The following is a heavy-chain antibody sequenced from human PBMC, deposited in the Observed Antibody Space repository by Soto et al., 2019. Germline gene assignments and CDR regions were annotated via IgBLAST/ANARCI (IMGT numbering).Heavy chain of an antibody. V-gene: IGHV4-34*01. J-gene: IGHJ4*02. Sequence: PSETLSLTCDIYGGSFSDDYWSWIRQPPGKGLEWIGKVSHSGGTSYNPSLRSRVTVSADTSKNQFSLRMNSMIAADTAVYYCARADPDASVGYWGQGTLVTVSS. CDR3: ARADPDASVGY. D-gene: IGHD2-15*01. CDR2: VSHSGGT. CDR1: GGSFSDDY.